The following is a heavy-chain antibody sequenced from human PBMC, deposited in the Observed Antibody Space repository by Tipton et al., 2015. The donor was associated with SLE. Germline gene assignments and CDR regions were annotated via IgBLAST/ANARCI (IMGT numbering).Heavy chain of an antibody. CDR2: ILWSGDRI. J-gene: IGHJ6*02. V-gene: IGHV3-9*01. CDR1: GFTFNEHA. Sequence: SLRLSCEGSGFTFNEHAMHWVRHAPGKGLEWVAAILWSGDRIDYADSVKGRFTISRDNAKNTLFLQMNSLRTEDTALYYCGKDMSPGGLDVWGHGTTVTVSS. CDR3: GKDMSPGGLDV.